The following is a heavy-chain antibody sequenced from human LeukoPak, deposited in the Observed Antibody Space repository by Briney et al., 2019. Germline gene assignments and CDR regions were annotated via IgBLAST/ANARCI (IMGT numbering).Heavy chain of an antibody. CDR3: STTYYYDSSEGY. CDR1: GFTFSNAW. V-gene: IGHV3-15*07. D-gene: IGHD3-22*01. Sequence: GGSLRLSCAASGFTFSNAWMNRVRQAPGKGLEWVGRIKSKTDGGTTDYAAPVKGRFTISRDDSKNTLYLQMNSLKTEDTAVYYCSTTYYYDSSEGYWGQGTLVTVSS. J-gene: IGHJ4*02. CDR2: IKSKTDGGTT.